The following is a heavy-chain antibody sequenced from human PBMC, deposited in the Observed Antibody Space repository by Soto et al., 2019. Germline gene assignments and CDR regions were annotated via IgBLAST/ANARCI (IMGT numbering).Heavy chain of an antibody. J-gene: IGHJ6*02. CDR1: GFTFSSYA. CDR3: ARDIVATYQWLAPSSTYYYYGMDV. Sequence: QVQLVESGGGVVQPGRSLRLSCAASGFTFSSYAMHWVRQAPGKGLEWVAVISYDGSNKYYADSVKGRFTISRDNSKNTLYLQMNSLRAEDTAVYYCARDIVATYQWLAPSSTYYYYGMDVWGQGTTVTVSS. CDR2: ISYDGSNK. D-gene: IGHD5-12*01. V-gene: IGHV3-30-3*01.